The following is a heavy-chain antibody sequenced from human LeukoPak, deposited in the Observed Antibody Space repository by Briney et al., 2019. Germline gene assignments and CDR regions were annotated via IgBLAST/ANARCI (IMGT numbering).Heavy chain of an antibody. CDR3: ARDASGHDLPFDY. CDR2: ISGGGETR. J-gene: IGHJ4*02. D-gene: IGHD6-25*01. CDR1: GFTFSSNA. Sequence: GGSLRLSCAASGFTFSSNAMSWVRQAPVKGLEWVSYISGGGETRYYADSVKGRFTISRDNGKNSLYLQMNSLRAEDTAVYYCARDASGHDLPFDYWGQGTLVTVSS. V-gene: IGHV3-48*03.